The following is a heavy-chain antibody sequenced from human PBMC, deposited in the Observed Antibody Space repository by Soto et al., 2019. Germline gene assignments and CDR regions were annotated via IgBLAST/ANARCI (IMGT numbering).Heavy chain of an antibody. V-gene: IGHV3-48*02. J-gene: IGHJ4*02. Sequence: EVQLLESGGGSVHPGGSLRLACAASGFRFSDYSMNWVRQAPGKGLEWVSYITSSGDSIYYADSVKGRFTVSRDNAKNSVFLQMNGLRDEDTAVYYCARLPKGSTVTSWGQGTLVTVSS. CDR2: ITSSGDSI. CDR3: ARLPKGSTVTS. CDR1: GFRFSDYS. D-gene: IGHD4-17*01.